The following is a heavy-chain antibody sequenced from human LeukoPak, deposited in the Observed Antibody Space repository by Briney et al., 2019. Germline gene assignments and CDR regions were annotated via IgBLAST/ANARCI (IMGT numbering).Heavy chain of an antibody. D-gene: IGHD3-10*01. V-gene: IGHV4-39*01. J-gene: IGHJ6*03. CDR1: GGSISSSSYY. Sequence: PSETLSLTCTVSGGSISSSSYYWGWLRQPPGKGLEWIGSMYYSGTTYYNPSLKSPLTISLDTSKNQFSLRLSSVTAPDTAVYYCARLIRGGYYYMDVWGKGTTVTVSS. CDR2: MYYSGTT. CDR3: ARLIRGGYYYMDV.